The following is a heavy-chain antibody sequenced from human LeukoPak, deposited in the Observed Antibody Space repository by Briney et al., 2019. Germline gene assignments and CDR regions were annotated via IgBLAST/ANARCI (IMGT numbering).Heavy chain of an antibody. V-gene: IGHV4-61*05. D-gene: IGHD1-26*01. CDR2: IYYSGST. CDR1: GGSISSSNYY. CDR3: ARGPRRIVGARYFDY. J-gene: IGHJ4*02. Sequence: SETLSLTCTVSGGSISSSNYYWSWIRQPPGKGLEWIGYIYYSGSTNYNPSLKSRVTISVDTSKNQFSLKLSSVTAADTAVYYCARGPRRIVGARYFDYWGQGTLVTVSS.